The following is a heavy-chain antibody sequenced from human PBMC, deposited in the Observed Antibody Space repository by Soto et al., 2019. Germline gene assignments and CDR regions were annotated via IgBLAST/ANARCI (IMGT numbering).Heavy chain of an antibody. V-gene: IGHV3-23*01. CDR2: ISGSGGST. J-gene: IGHJ4*02. CDR1: GFTFSSYA. Sequence: EVQLLESGGGLVQPGGSLRLSCAASGFTFSSYAMSWVRQAPGKGLEWVSAISGSGGSTYYADSVKGRFTISRDNSKNTLYLQMNSLRAEDTAVYYWAKDSNIMITFGGASWGQGTLVTVSS. D-gene: IGHD3-16*01. CDR3: AKDSNIMITFGGAS.